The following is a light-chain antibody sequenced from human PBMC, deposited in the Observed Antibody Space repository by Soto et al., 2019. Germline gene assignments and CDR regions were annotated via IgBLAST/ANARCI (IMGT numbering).Light chain of an antibody. Sequence: QSALTQPASVSGSPGQSITISCTGTTNDVGSYNLVSWYQQHPGKTPKLMIYEGTTRPSGVSSRFSGSKSGNTASLTISGLQAEDEADYYCSSYSTTSSPHVLFGGGTKVTVL. CDR3: SSYSTTSSPHVL. J-gene: IGLJ2*01. CDR1: TNDVGSYNL. CDR2: EGT. V-gene: IGLV2-14*02.